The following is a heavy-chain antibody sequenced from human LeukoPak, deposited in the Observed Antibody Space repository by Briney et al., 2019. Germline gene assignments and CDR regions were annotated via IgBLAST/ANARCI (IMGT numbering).Heavy chain of an antibody. CDR3: TRDKNYAMDV. Sequence: GGSLRLSCAPSGFTFNIYWMHWVRQAPGEGLVWVARIKSDGISTSYADSVKGRFTISRDNAKNTLHLQVNSLRGEDTAVYYCTRDKNYAMDVWGQGTTVTVSS. CDR2: IKSDGIST. V-gene: IGHV3-74*01. CDR1: GFTFNIYW. J-gene: IGHJ6*02.